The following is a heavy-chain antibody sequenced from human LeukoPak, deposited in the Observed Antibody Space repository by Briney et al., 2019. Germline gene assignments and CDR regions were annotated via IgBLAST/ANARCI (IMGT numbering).Heavy chain of an antibody. CDR1: GGSISSSSYY. J-gene: IGHJ4*02. CDR3: ARQYYYDSSGYYFGY. CDR2: MYYSGST. V-gene: IGHV4-39*01. Sequence: SETLSLTCIVSGGSISSSSYYWGWIRQPPGTGLEWIGSMYYSGSTYYNPSLKSRVTISLDTSKNQFSLKLSSVTAADTAVYYCARQYYYDSSGYYFGYCGQGTLVTVSS. D-gene: IGHD3-22*01.